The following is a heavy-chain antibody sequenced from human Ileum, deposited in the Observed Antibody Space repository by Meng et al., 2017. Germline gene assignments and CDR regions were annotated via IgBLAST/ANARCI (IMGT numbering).Heavy chain of an antibody. Sequence: ERWVRSGGGVVEHGWRVVLSCAAVGLTFRRNDKHWVRPAPGKGIEWVAVTSYVGTHAVYADAVRSRFTIPRDDSKNTLFLQRNSLRVEDTAVYHCARGRYDSSWYINYWGQRTLVTVSS. V-gene: IGHV3-30*01. CDR2: TSYVGTHA. CDR1: GLTFRRND. CDR3: ARGRYDSSWYINY. J-gene: IGHJ4*02. D-gene: IGHD6-13*01.